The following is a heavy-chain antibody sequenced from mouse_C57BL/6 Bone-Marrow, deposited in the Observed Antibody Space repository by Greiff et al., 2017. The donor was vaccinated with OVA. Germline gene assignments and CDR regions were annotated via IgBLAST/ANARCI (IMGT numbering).Heavy chain of an antibody. V-gene: IGHV7-1*01. Sequence: DVMLVESGGGLVQSGRSLRLSCATSGFTFSDFYMEWVRQAPGKGLEWIAASRNKANDYKTEYSASVKGRFIVSRDTSQSILYLQMNALIAEDTAIYYCARDFYAMDYWGQGTSVTVSS. J-gene: IGHJ4*01. CDR1: GFTFSDFY. CDR3: ARDFYAMDY. CDR2: SRNKANDYKT.